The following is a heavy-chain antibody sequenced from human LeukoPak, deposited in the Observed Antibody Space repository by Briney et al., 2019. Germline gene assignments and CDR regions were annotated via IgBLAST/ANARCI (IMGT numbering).Heavy chain of an antibody. D-gene: IGHD4-23*01. V-gene: IGHV1-69*05. J-gene: IGHJ4*02. CDR1: GGTFSSYA. CDR2: IIPIFGTA. CDR3: ASEYYGGNDY. Sequence: ASVKVSCKASGGTFSSYAIIWVRQAPGQGLEWMGGIIPIFGTANYAQKFQGRVTITTDESTSTAYMELSSLRSEDTAVYYCASEYYGGNDYWGQGTLVTVSS.